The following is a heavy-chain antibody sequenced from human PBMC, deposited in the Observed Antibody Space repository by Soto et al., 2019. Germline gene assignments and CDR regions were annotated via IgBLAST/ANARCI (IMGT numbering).Heavy chain of an antibody. CDR1: GYTLTELS. J-gene: IGHJ6*02. Sequence: GASVKVSCKVSGYTLTELSMHWVRQAPGKGLEWMGGFDPEDGETIYAQKFQGRVTMTEDTSTDTAYMELSSLRSEDTAVYYCATVGYDILTGSNRIGYYYGMDVWGQGTTVTVSS. CDR2: FDPEDGET. V-gene: IGHV1-24*01. D-gene: IGHD3-9*01. CDR3: ATVGYDILTGSNRIGYYYGMDV.